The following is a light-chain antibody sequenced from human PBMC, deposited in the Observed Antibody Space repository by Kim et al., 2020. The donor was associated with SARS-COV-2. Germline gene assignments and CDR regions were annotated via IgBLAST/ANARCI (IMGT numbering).Light chain of an antibody. CDR1: QSVSSSY. CDR2: GAS. Sequence: LAPWARASLSCRASQSVSSSYLAWYQQKPGQAPRLLIYGASSRATGIPDRFSGSGSVTDFTLTISRLEPEDFVVYYCQQYGSSPNTFGQGTKLEI. V-gene: IGKV3-20*01. J-gene: IGKJ2*01. CDR3: QQYGSSPNT.